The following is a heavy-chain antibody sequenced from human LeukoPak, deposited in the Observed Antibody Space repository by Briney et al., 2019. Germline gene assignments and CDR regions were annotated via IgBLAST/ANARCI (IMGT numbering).Heavy chain of an antibody. D-gene: IGHD2-15*01. CDR1: GFSFSTYA. J-gene: IGHJ4*02. CDR2: IKQDGSDK. V-gene: IGHV3-7*03. CDR3: ARTDIVVELVITRRFDC. Sequence: GRSLRLSCAASGFSFSTYAMHWVRQAPGKGLEWVANIKQDGSDKYYVDSVKGRFTISRDNAKNSLYLRMNSLRVDDTAVYYCARTDIVVELVITRRFDCWGQGTLVTVSS.